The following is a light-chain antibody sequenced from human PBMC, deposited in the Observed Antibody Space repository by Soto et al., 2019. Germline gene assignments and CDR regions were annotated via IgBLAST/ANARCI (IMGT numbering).Light chain of an antibody. CDR3: QQRSNWPRT. CDR2: DAS. CDR1: QSVSSY. Sequence: EIVLTQSPATLSLSPGERATLSCRASQSVSSYLAWYQQKPGQAPRLLIYDASNRATGIAARFSGSGSGTDFTLTISSPEPEDFAVYYCQQRSNWPRTFGQGTKVEIK. V-gene: IGKV3-11*01. J-gene: IGKJ1*01.